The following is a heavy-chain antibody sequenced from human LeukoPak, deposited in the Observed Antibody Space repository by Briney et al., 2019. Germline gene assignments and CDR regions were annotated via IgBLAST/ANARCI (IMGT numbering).Heavy chain of an antibody. CDR1: GGSFRGYY. V-gene: IGHV4-34*01. D-gene: IGHD2-2*01. CDR3: ARRFGGYCSSTSCYYYGIDV. CDR2: INHSGST. Sequence: SETLSLTCAVYGGSFRGYYWIWIRQPPGKGLEWIGEINHSGSTNYNPSLKSRVTISVDTSKNQFSLKLSSVTAADTAVYYCARRFGGYCSSTSCYYYGIDVWGKGTTVNVSS. J-gene: IGHJ6*04.